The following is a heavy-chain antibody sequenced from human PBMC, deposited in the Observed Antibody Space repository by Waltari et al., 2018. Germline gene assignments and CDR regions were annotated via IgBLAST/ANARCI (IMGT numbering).Heavy chain of an antibody. CDR3: AKDGYNYYYYYGMDV. Sequence: QVQLVESGGGVVQPGRSLRLSCAASGFTFSSYGMHWVRQAPGKGLEWVAVISYDGSNKYYADSVKGRFTISRDNSKNTLYLQMNSLRAEDTAVYYCAKDGYNYYYYYGMDVWGQGTTVTVSS. V-gene: IGHV3-30*18. CDR1: GFTFSSYG. J-gene: IGHJ6*02. CDR2: ISYDGSNK. D-gene: IGHD5-12*01.